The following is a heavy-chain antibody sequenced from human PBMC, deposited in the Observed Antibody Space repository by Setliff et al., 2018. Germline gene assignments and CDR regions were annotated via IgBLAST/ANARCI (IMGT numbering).Heavy chain of an antibody. J-gene: IGHJ3*02. D-gene: IGHD3-22*01. V-gene: IGHV5-51*01. CDR2: IYPGDSDT. CDR1: GYGFTSYW. CDR3: ARLTYYYDSSGLNAFDI. Sequence: GESLKISCKGSGYGFTSYWIGWVRQMPGKGLEWMGIIYPGDSDTRYSPSFQGQVTISADKSISTAYLQWSSLKASDTAMYYCARLTYYYDSSGLNAFDIWGQGTMVTVSS.